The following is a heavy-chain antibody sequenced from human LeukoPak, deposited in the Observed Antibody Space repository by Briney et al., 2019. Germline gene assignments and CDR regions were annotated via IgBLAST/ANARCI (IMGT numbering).Heavy chain of an antibody. CDR1: DFTVSSNY. CDR2: IYSGGST. V-gene: IGHV3-66*02. J-gene: IGHJ3*01. CDR3: ASHKAYRAFDV. D-gene: IGHD3-16*01. Sequence: GGSLRLSCAASDFTVSSNYMSWVRQAPGKGLEWVSTIYSGGSTYYADSVKGRFTISRDNSKNTLYLQMNSLGAGDTAVYYCASHKAYRAFDVWGQGTMVIVSS.